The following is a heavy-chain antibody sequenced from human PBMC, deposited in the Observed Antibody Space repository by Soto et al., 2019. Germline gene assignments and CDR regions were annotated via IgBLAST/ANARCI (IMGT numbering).Heavy chain of an antibody. Sequence: QVQLVQSGAEVKKPGASLTVSCNASGYTFTSYAIHWVRQAPGQRPEWMGWINAGNGNTKFSQKFQGRVTMTRDTSASTASMELSSLTSEDTAVYYCARGSAPPPEYGDLLSDYWGQGTPVTVSS. CDR2: INAGNGNT. CDR1: GYTFTSYA. V-gene: IGHV1-3*01. J-gene: IGHJ4*02. D-gene: IGHD4-17*01. CDR3: ARGSAPPPEYGDLLSDY.